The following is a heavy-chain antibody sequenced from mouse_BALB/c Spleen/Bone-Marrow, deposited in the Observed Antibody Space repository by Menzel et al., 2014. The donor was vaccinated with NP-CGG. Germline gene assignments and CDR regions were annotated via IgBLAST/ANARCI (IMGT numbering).Heavy chain of an antibody. D-gene: IGHD4-1*01. V-gene: IGHV5-17*02. CDR2: ISSVSSTI. CDR1: GFTFSSFG. J-gene: IGHJ2*01. CDR3: TRGGNWDDFDY. Sequence: DVMLVESGGGLVQPGGSRKLSRAASGFTFSSFGMHWVRQAPEKGLEWVAYISSVSSTIYYADTVKGRFTISRDNPKNTLFLQMTSLRSEDTAMYYCTRGGNWDDFDYWGQGTTLTVSS.